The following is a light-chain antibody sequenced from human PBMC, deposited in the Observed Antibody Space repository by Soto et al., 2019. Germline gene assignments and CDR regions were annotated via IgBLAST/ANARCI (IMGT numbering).Light chain of an antibody. J-gene: IGKJ4*01. CDR3: LQYSGLPLA. CDR2: GAS. CDR1: QSVSSNY. Sequence: EVVLTQSPGTLSLSPGERVTLACRASQSVSSNYLAWYQHIPGQAPRLLIFGASNRAPGIPDRFSGSGSGKDFTLTIRGLEPEDLAVSYCLQYSGLPLAFGGGNKLDI. V-gene: IGKV3-20*01.